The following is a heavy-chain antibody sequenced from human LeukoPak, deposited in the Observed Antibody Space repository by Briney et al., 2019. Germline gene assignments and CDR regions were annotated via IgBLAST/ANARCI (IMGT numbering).Heavy chain of an antibody. D-gene: IGHD4-23*01. J-gene: IGHJ6*03. CDR2: INTYNGNT. Sequence: ASVKVSCKASGYTFTNYGITWVRQAPGQGLEWMGWINTYNGNTNYAQKFQGRVTVTTDTSTSTAYMELSSLRSEDTAVYYCARLVSSAKSAVVRFYYYYYMDVWGKGTTVTVSS. CDR1: GYTFTNYG. V-gene: IGHV1-18*01. CDR3: ARLVSSAKSAVVRFYYYYYMDV.